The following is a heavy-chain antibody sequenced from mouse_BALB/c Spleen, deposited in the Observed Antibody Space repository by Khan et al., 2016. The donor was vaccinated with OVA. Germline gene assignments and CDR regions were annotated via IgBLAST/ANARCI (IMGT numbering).Heavy chain of an antibody. Sequence: QVQLQQSGAELARPGASVKMSCKASGYTFTSYTMHWVKQRPGQGLEWIGYINPSTDYANYNQKFKDKATLTADKSSNTAYMQLRSMTSEDSAVYYCASYDRYPALFAYWGQGTLVTVSA. CDR3: ASYDRYPALFAY. CDR1: GYTFTSYT. CDR2: INPSTDYA. J-gene: IGHJ3*01. D-gene: IGHD2-14*01. V-gene: IGHV1-4*01.